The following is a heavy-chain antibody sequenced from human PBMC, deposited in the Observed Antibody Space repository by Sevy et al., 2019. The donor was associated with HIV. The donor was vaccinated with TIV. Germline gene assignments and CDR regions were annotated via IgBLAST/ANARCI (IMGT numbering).Heavy chain of an antibody. CDR1: GGTFSSYA. CDR2: SIPIFGTA. V-gene: IGHV1-69*13. Sequence: ASVKVSCKASGGTFSSYAISWVRQAPGQGLEWMGGSIPIFGTANYAQKFPGGVTITADESTGKAYMELSSRRSEDTAVYYCARGSLLYGDYPGDYFDYWGQGTLVTVSS. J-gene: IGHJ4*02. CDR3: ARGSLLYGDYPGDYFDY. D-gene: IGHD4-17*01.